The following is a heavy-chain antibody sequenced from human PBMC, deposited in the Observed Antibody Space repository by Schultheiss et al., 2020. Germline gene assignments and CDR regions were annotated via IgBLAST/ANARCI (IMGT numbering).Heavy chain of an antibody. CDR2: ISSSSSYI. D-gene: IGHD1-7*01. CDR3: ARVPFEAWNYGPGVVFDY. J-gene: IGHJ4*02. CDR1: GFTFSSYS. V-gene: IGHV3-21*01. Sequence: GESLKISCAASGFTFSSYSMNWVRQAPGKGLEWVSSISSSSSYIYYADSVKGRFTISRDNAKNSLYLQMNSLRAEDTAVYYCARVPFEAWNYGPGVVFDYWDQGTLVTVSS.